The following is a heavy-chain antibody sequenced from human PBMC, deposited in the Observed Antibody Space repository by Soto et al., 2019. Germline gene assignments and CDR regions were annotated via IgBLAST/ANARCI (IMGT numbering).Heavy chain of an antibody. Sequence: PSETLSLTCTVSGGSISSYYWSWIRQPPGKGLEWIGYIYYSGSTNYNPSHKSRVTISVDTSKNQFSLKLNSMTAADTDVYYCARHNYGSGSTYFDYWGQGTLVTVSS. J-gene: IGHJ4*02. D-gene: IGHD3-10*01. CDR2: IYYSGST. V-gene: IGHV4-59*08. CDR3: ARHNYGSGSTYFDY. CDR1: GGSISSYY.